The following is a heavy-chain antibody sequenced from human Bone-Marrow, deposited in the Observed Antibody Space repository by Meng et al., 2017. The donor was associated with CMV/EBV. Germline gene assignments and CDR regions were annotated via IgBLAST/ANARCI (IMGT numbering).Heavy chain of an antibody. V-gene: IGHV4-34*01. CDR3: ASLPLYSNPPANYYYGMYV. Sequence: SETLSLTCTVSGGSISSYYWSWIRQPPGKGLEWIGEINHSGSTNYNPSLKSRVTISVDTSKNQFSLKLSSVTAADTAVYYCASLPLYSNPPANYYYGMYVWGQGTTVAVSS. J-gene: IGHJ6*02. CDR1: GGSISSYY. D-gene: IGHD4-11*01. CDR2: INHSGST.